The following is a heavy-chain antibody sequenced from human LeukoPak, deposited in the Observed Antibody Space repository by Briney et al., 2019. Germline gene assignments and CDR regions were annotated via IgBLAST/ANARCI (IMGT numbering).Heavy chain of an antibody. V-gene: IGHV3-66*02. J-gene: IGHJ4*02. Sequence: GGSLRLSCAASGVTVSRDYMSWVRQAPGKALEWVSVIYSSGSAYYAGSVKGRFTISREESKNTLSLQMNSRRYEDTAVYYCARGGGGFCGGDCYRNFVYGGAGTLVTVSS. D-gene: IGHD2-21*02. CDR1: GVTVSRDY. CDR2: IYSSGSA. CDR3: ARGGGGFCGGDCYRNFVY.